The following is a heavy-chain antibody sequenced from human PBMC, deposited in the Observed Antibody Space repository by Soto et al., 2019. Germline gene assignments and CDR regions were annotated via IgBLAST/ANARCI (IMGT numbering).Heavy chain of an antibody. CDR1: GFSFSSYA. V-gene: IGHV3-30-3*01. D-gene: IGHD5-18*01. Sequence: PGGSLRLSCAPSGFSFSSYAFHWVRQAPGKGLEWVAGILYDGSNENYTESVKGRFTISRDNSKKTLYLQMNSLRPEDTAVYYCARDRRPYSHYYYYGMDVWGQGTTVTVSS. CDR3: ARDRRPYSHYYYYGMDV. CDR2: ILYDGSNE. J-gene: IGHJ6*02.